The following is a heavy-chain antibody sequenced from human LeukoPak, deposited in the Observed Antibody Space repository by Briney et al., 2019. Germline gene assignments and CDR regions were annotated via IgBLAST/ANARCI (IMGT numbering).Heavy chain of an antibody. CDR3: ARDFVYSSSWHDY. D-gene: IGHD6-13*01. CDR1: GFTFSNYW. J-gene: IGHJ4*02. Sequence: GGSLRLSCAASGFTFSNYWMHWVRQAPGKGLVWVSRINSDGTSTSYADSVRGRFTISRDNAKNTLYLQMNSLRAEDTAVYYCARDFVYSSSWHDYWGQGTLVTVSS. CDR2: INSDGTST. V-gene: IGHV3-74*01.